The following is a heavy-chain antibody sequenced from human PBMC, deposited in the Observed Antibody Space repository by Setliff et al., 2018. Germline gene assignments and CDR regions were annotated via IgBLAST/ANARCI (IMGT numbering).Heavy chain of an antibody. D-gene: IGHD3-10*01. J-gene: IGHJ4*02. CDR2: IRSDGSNK. CDR1: GFTFSSYG. CDR3: VYGPYYFDY. Sequence: PGGSLRLSCAASGFTFSSYGMHWVRQAPGKGLEWVTFIRSDGSNKYYADSVKGRFTISRDNSKSTLYLQMSSLRAEDTAMYYCVYGPYYFDYWGQGTLVTVSS. V-gene: IGHV3-30*02.